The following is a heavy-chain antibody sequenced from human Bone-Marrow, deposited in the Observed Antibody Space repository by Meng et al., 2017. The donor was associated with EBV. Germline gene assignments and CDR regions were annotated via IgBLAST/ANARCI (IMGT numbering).Heavy chain of an antibody. D-gene: IGHD4-17*01. Sequence: AKRNQWGAGLLKPSETLSLTCAVYGGSFGGYYWSWIRQPPGKGLEWIGEINHSGSTNYNPSLKSRVTISVDTSKNQFSLKLSSVTAADTAVYYCARRGDYGDTRVSDYWGQGTLVTVSS. CDR2: INHSGST. J-gene: IGHJ4*02. CDR3: ARRGDYGDTRVSDY. CDR1: GGSFGGYY. V-gene: IGHV4-34*01.